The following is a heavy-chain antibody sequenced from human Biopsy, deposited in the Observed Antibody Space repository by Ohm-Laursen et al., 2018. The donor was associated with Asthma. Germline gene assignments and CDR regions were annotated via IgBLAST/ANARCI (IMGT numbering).Heavy chain of an antibody. CDR3: ARDAPTGGYIDY. CDR1: GFTFTDYW. D-gene: IGHD7-27*01. CDR2: INVEGTTT. V-gene: IGHV3-74*01. Sequence: GSLRLSCTASGFTFTDYWMHWVRQAPGKGLVWVSRINVEGTTTNYADSVKGRFTISRDNPRNSLYLQMNSLRAEDTAVYYCARDAPTGGYIDYWGLGTLVTVSS. J-gene: IGHJ4*02.